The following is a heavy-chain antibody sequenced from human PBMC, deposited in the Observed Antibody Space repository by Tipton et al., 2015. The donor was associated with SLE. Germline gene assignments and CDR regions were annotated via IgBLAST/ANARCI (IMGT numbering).Heavy chain of an antibody. CDR1: GSSISSYH. D-gene: IGHD6-13*01. Sequence: TLSLTCSVSGSSISSYHWNWIRQSPGKGLEWIGEINHSGTTNYNPSLKSRVTLSVDTSKSQFSLKLSSVTAADTAVYYCARGKRYSSSWSHAFDIWGQGTVVTVSS. J-gene: IGHJ3*02. V-gene: IGHV4-34*01. CDR3: ARGKRYSSSWSHAFDI. CDR2: INHSGTT.